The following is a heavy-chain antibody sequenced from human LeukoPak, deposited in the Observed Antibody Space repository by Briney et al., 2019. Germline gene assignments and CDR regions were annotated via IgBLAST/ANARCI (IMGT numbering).Heavy chain of an antibody. Sequence: SETLSLTCTVSGGSLRSNYWSLTRQPPGKGLEWIGNIYYSGSTNYNPSLKSRVTISIDPSKNQFSLKLSSVTAADTAIYYCVKDNGRWFDPWGQGTLVIVSS. CDR2: IYYSGST. D-gene: IGHD1-26*01. J-gene: IGHJ5*02. CDR3: VKDNGRWFDP. V-gene: IGHV4-59*01. CDR1: GGSLRSNY.